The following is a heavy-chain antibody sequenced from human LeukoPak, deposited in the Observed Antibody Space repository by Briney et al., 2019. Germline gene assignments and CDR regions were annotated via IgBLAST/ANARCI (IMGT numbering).Heavy chain of an antibody. D-gene: IGHD5-12*01. Sequence: PGGSLRLSCAPSAFTLSGYAMRWVRPAPGEGIEWVAAICYDGSKQNYADSVKGRFTISRDNSKNTVYLQMSSLRAEDTAVYYCARDGYGYDDGNGPSVFWGQGTLVTVSS. J-gene: IGHJ4*02. CDR2: ICYDGSKQ. V-gene: IGHV3-33*01. CDR1: AFTLSGYA. CDR3: ARDGYGYDDGNGPSVF.